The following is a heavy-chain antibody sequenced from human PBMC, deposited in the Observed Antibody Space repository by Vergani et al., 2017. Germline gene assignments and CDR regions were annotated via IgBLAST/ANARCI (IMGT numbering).Heavy chain of an antibody. CDR3: AKDGRENSDYGYFDD. D-gene: IGHD4-17*01. J-gene: IGHJ4*02. Sequence: QVQLVESGGNVVQSGTSLRLSCAASGFSFNTYGAHWVRQAPGKGLEWVAFIGYDGRIKYNVDSVKGRFTISRDTSKKTLSLQMRSLRADDTAVYYCAKDGRENSDYGYFDDWGQGTLVTVSS. CDR1: GFSFNTYG. V-gene: IGHV3-30*18. CDR2: IGYDGRIK.